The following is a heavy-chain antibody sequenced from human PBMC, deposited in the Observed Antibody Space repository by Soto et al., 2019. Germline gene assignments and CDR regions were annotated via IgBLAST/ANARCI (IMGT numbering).Heavy chain of an antibody. V-gene: IGHV3-74*01. J-gene: IGHJ4*02. CDR1: GFSFSTYW. Sequence: EVQLVESGGGLVQPGGSLRLSCAGSGFSFSTYWMRWVRQVPGKGLVWVSRINGDGSRTSYADSVQGRFTISRDNAKNTLYLQMNSLTAEDTAVYYCARVGQGRYYFDFWGQGTLVTVSS. CDR2: INGDGSRT. CDR3: ARVGQGRYYFDF.